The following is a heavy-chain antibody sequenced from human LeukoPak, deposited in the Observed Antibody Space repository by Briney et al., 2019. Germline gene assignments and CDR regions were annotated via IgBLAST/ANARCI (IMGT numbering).Heavy chain of an antibody. V-gene: IGHV1-18*01. J-gene: IGHJ6*02. Sequence: ASVKVSCKASGYTFTSYGISWVRQAPGQGLEWMGWTSAYNGNTNYAQKLQGRVTMTTDTSTSTAYMELRSLRSDDTAVYYCARDQFSDSGSYYYYYYGMDVWGQGTTVTVSS. CDR1: GYTFTSYG. CDR2: TSAYNGNT. D-gene: IGHD1-26*01. CDR3: ARDQFSDSGSYYYYYYGMDV.